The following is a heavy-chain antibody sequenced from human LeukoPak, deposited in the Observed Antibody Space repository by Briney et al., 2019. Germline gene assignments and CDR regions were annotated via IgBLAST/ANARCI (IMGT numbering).Heavy chain of an antibody. CDR1: GFTFSSYA. Sequence: GVSLRLSCAASGFTFSSYAMSWVRQAPGRGLEWVSTISGSGGSTYYADSVKGRFTISRDNSKNTLYLQMNSLRAEDTAVYYCAKDRRQQLVLGRPWGQGTLVTVSS. CDR2: ISGSGGST. CDR3: AKDRRQQLVLGRP. J-gene: IGHJ4*02. D-gene: IGHD6-13*01. V-gene: IGHV3-23*01.